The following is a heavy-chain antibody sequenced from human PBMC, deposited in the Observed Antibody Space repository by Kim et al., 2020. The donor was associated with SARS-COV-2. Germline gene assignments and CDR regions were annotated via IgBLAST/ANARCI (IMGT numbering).Heavy chain of an antibody. J-gene: IGHJ3*02. Sequence: LQGRVTMTTDTSTSTAYMELRSLRSDDTAVYYCARAFGTIFGVALHAFDIWGQGTMVTVSS. CDR3: ARAFGTIFGVALHAFDI. V-gene: IGHV1-18*01. D-gene: IGHD3-3*01.